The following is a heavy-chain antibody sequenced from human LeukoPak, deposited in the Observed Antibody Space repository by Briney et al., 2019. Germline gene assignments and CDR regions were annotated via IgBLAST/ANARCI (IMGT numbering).Heavy chain of an antibody. CDR3: ATGAFWNPY. CDR2: ISYDGSNK. CDR1: GFTFSSYA. D-gene: IGHD3-3*01. J-gene: IGHJ1*01. V-gene: IGHV3-30-3*01. Sequence: PGGSLRLSCAASGFTFSSYAMHWVRQAPGKGLEWVAVISYDGSNKYYADSVKGRFTISRDNSKNTLYPQMNSLRAEDTAVYYCATGAFWNPYWGRGTLVTVSS.